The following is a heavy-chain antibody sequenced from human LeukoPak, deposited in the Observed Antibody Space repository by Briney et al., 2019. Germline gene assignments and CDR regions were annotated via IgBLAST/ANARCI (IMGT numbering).Heavy chain of an antibody. CDR2: INHSGST. CDR1: GGSFSGYY. V-gene: IGHV4-34*01. Sequence: SETLSLTCAVYGGSFSGYYWSRIRQPPGKGLEWIGEINHSGSTNYNPSLKSRVTISVDTSKNQFSLKLSSVTAADTAVYYCARPYSSGWYLRYFHHWGQGTLVTVSS. J-gene: IGHJ1*01. CDR3: ARPYSSGWYLRYFHH. D-gene: IGHD6-19*01.